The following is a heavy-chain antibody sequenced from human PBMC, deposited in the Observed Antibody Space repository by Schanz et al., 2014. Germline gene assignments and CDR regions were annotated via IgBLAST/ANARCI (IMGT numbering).Heavy chain of an antibody. CDR2: ISACNGNT. CDR1: GGTFSSYS. CDR3: ARGGYSSGWYDRDIAHFDY. V-gene: IGHV1-18*01. Sequence: QVQLVQSGAEVKKPGSSVKVSCKASGGTFSSYSISWVRQAPGQGLEWVGWISACNGNTNYAQKLQGRVTMPTDTSTSTAYMELRSLRSDDTAVYYCARGGYSSGWYDRDIAHFDYWGQGTLVTVSS. J-gene: IGHJ4*02. D-gene: IGHD6-19*01.